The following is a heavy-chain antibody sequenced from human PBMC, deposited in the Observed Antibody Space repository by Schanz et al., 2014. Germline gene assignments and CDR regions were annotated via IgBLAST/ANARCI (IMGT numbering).Heavy chain of an antibody. CDR3: AKIGGSVFDY. CDR2: IGNGGVTI. J-gene: IGHJ4*02. Sequence: EVHLVESGGGLVQPGGSLRLSCAASGFTFSSYAMSWVRQVPGRWLEWVSYIGNGGVTIYYAASVKGRFTISRDNSKNSLYLQMNSLRAEDTAVYYCAKIGGSVFDYWAQGTLVTVSS. D-gene: IGHD6-25*01. V-gene: IGHV3-48*04. CDR1: GFTFSSYA.